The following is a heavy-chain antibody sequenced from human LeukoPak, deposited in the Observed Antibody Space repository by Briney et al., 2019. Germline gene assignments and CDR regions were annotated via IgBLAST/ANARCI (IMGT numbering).Heavy chain of an antibody. CDR2: ISYSDST. J-gene: IGHJ4*02. V-gene: IGHV4-59*01. CDR3: ARGSSRFDC. D-gene: IGHD6-13*01. CDR1: GGSFSGYY. Sequence: SETLSLTCAVYGGSFSGYYWSWIRQPPGKGLEWTGYISYSDSTRYSPSLKSRVTMSIDTSMNQFSLKVTSVTAADTAVYYCARGSSRFDCWGQGTLVTVSS.